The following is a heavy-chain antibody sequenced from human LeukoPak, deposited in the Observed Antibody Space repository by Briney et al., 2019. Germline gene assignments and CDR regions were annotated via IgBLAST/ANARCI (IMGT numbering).Heavy chain of an antibody. J-gene: IGHJ5*02. CDR3: ARGFRENPPGRSSSGGNWFDP. D-gene: IGHD6-6*01. CDR2: MNPNSGNT. Sequence: ASVKVSCKASGGTFSSYAISWVRQAPGQGLEWMGRMNPNSGNTGYAQKFQGRVTMTRNTSISTAYMELSSLRSEDTAVYYCARGFRENPPGRSSSGGNWFDPWGQGTLVTVSS. CDR1: GGTFSSYA. V-gene: IGHV1-8*02.